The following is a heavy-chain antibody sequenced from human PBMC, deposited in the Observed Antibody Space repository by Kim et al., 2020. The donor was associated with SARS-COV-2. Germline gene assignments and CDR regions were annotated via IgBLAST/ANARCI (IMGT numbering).Heavy chain of an antibody. CDR3: ARGDYYDNSGYMAF. D-gene: IGHD3-22*01. Sequence: ASVKVSCKTSGYIFTTYYMHWVRQAPGQGLEWMGIIYPNGGRTRYAEKFQGRVAMTGDTSTSTVYMELNSLRSEDTAVYYCARGDYYDNSGYMAFWGQGT. CDR1: GYIFTTYY. J-gene: IGHJ4*02. CDR2: IYPNGGRT. V-gene: IGHV1-46*01.